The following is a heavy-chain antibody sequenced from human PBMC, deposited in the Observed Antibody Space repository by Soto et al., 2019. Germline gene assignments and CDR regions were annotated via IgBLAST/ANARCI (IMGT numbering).Heavy chain of an antibody. CDR1: GFTFSIYA. D-gene: IGHD3-22*01. V-gene: IGHV3-30-3*01. CDR3: ATGANFYYDTSRY. Sequence: GGSLRLSCAAPGFTFSIYALHWVRQAPGKGLEWVAVMSPNGNNQYYADSVKGRFTIPRDTSKSTLYLQMTSLRPDGTAVYYCATGANFYYDTSRYWGQGTLVTISS. CDR2: MSPNGNNQ. J-gene: IGHJ4*02.